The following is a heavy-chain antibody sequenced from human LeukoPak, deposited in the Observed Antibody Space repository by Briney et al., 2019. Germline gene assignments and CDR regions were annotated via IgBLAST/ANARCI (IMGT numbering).Heavy chain of an antibody. Sequence: GGSLRLSCAASGFTFSSYAMSWVRQAPGKGLEWVSAISGSGGSTYYADSVKGRFTISRDNSKNTLYLQMNNLRAEDTAVYYCAKVSVPLSQGWYRGITGFDYWGQGTLVTVSS. J-gene: IGHJ4*02. CDR2: ISGSGGST. D-gene: IGHD6-19*01. CDR1: GFTFSSYA. V-gene: IGHV3-23*01. CDR3: AKVSVPLSQGWYRGITGFDY.